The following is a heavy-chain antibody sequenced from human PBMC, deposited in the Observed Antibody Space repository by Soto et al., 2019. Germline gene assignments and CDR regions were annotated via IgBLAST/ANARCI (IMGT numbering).Heavy chain of an antibody. Sequence: ASVKVSCKASGYTFTSYAMHWVRQAPGQRLEWMGWINAGNGNTKYSQKFQGRVTITRDTSASTAYMELSSLRSEDTAVYYCARLGRTKYYYDSSGYTGFDYWGQGTRVTVSS. J-gene: IGHJ4*02. CDR1: GYTFTSYA. V-gene: IGHV1-3*01. D-gene: IGHD3-22*01. CDR2: INAGNGNT. CDR3: ARLGRTKYYYDSSGYTGFDY.